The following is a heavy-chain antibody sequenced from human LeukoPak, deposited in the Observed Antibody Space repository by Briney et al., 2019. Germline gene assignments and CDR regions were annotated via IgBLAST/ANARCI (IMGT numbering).Heavy chain of an antibody. CDR2: INWNGGST. V-gene: IGHV3-20*04. D-gene: IGHD2/OR15-2a*01. CDR3: ARGTRTTYSEAFDI. J-gene: IGHJ3*02. Sequence: PGGSLRLSCAASGFTFSSYWMHWVRQAPGKGLEWVSGINWNGGSTGYADSVKGRFTISRDNAKNSLYLQMNSLRAEDTALYYCARGTRTTYSEAFDIWGQGTMVTVSS. CDR1: GFTFSSYW.